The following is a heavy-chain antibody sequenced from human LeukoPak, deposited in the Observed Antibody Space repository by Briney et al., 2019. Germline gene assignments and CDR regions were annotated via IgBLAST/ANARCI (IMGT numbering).Heavy chain of an antibody. CDR1: GGSISSTSYY. D-gene: IGHD4-17*01. Sequence: SSETLSLTCTVSGGSISSTSYYWNCLPQPTGKGLEWIGCIYYSGPTYYNPSLNRRVTISVDTSKNQFSLRVMSVTAADTAVYYCARDDYGDSHWFDPCGQVTLVTVYS. CDR3: ARDDYGDSHWFDP. CDR2: IYYSGPT. V-gene: IGHV4-39*02. J-gene: IGHJ5*02.